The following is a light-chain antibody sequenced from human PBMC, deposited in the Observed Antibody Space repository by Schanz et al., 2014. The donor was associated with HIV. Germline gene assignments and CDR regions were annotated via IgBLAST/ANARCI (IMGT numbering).Light chain of an antibody. Sequence: EVVMTQSPATLSLSPGERATLSCRASQSVSSNLAWYQQKVGQAPRLLIYGASTRATGIPGRFSGSGSGTDFTLTISRLEPEDFAVYYCQYFGNSGGTFGGGTKVEIK. CDR3: QYFGNSGGT. V-gene: IGKV3-15*01. J-gene: IGKJ4*01. CDR2: GAS. CDR1: QSVSSN.